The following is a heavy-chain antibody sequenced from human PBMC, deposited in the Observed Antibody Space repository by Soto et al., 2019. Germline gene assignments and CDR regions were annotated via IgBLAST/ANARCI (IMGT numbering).Heavy chain of an antibody. J-gene: IGHJ5*02. CDR3: ARGPRYCSTTSCFSGVNWFDP. CDR1: GYTFTSYG. Sequence: VKVSCKASGYTFTSYGISWLRQAPGQRLVGMGWISSYNGNTNYAQKVQGRVTMTTDTSTSTTSMELRSLRSDDTAVYYCARGPRYCSTTSCFSGVNWFDPWGQGTLVNVSS. D-gene: IGHD2-2*01. CDR2: ISSYNGNT. V-gene: IGHV1-18*04.